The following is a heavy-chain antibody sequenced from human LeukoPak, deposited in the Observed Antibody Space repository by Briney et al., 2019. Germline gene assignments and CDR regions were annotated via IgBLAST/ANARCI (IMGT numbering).Heavy chain of an antibody. CDR3: AKGGKWDVTPFDY. V-gene: IGHV3-23*01. Sequence: PGGSLRLSCAASGFTFSNYAMTWVRQAPGKGLEWVSAISGSGTSTYYADSVKGRFTISGDNSKNTLYLQVNSLRAEDTAVYYCAKGGKWDVTPFDYWGQGTLVTVSS. D-gene: IGHD1-26*01. J-gene: IGHJ4*02. CDR1: GFTFSNYA. CDR2: ISGSGTST.